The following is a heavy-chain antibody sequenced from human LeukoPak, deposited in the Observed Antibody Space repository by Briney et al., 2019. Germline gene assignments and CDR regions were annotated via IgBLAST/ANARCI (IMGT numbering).Heavy chain of an antibody. CDR1: GFTFSSYA. CDR3: ARDESLVRGAAFDY. Sequence: GGSLRLSCAASGFTFSSYAMSWVRQAPGKGLEWVSSISSSGGGTYYADSVKGRFTISRDNAKNSLYLQMNSLRAEDTAVYYCARDESLVRGAAFDYWGQGTLVTVSS. D-gene: IGHD3-10*01. V-gene: IGHV3-23*01. CDR2: ISSSGGGT. J-gene: IGHJ4*02.